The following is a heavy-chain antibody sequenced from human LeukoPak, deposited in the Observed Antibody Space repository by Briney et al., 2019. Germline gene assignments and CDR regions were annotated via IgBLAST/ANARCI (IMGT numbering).Heavy chain of an antibody. CDR2: INQDESVK. J-gene: IGHJ4*02. Sequence: GGSLRLSCAASGLIFNNYWMSWLRQAPGKGLEWVANINQDESVKYYVDSVKGRFTISRENAKNSQYLEMNSLRAEDTGVYYCARIGYSSSSFDYWGQGTLVTVSS. D-gene: IGHD6-6*01. V-gene: IGHV3-7*01. CDR3: ARIGYSSSSFDY. CDR1: GLIFNNYW.